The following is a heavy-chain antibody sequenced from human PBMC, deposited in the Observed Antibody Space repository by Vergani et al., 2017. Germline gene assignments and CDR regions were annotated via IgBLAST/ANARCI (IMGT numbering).Heavy chain of an antibody. V-gene: IGHV1-24*01. CDR2: FDPEDGET. D-gene: IGHD3-22*01. CDR1: GYTLTELS. Sequence: QVQLVQSGAEVKKPGASVKVSCKVSGYTLTELSMHWVRQAPGKGLEWMGGFDPEDGETIYAQKFQGRVTMTEDTSTDTAYMELSSLRSEDTAVCYCATDCYYDSSGYSRRRDYYYGMDVWGQGTTVTVSS. J-gene: IGHJ6*02. CDR3: ATDCYYDSSGYSRRRDYYYGMDV.